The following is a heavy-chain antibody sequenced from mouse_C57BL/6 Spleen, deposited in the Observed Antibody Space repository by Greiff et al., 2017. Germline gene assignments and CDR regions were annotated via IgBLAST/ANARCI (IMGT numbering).Heavy chain of an antibody. J-gene: IGHJ2*01. CDR2: ISSGSSTI. CDR1: GFTFSDYG. CDR3: ARAYYTSYFDY. V-gene: IGHV5-17*01. D-gene: IGHD2-12*01. Sequence: EVKLMESGGGLVKPGGSLKLSCAASGFTFSDYGMHWVRQAPEKGLEWVAYISSGSSTIYYADTVTGRFTISRANGKNTLFLQMTSLRSEDTARYYCARAYYTSYFDYWGQGNTLTVSS.